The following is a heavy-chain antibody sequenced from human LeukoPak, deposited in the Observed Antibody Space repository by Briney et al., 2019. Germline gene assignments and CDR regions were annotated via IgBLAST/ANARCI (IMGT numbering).Heavy chain of an antibody. Sequence: GGSLRLSCAAAGFTFSSYAMSWVRQAPGKGLEWVSHISGGGGSTYYPYSVKGRSTISRDNSKSTLYLQMNSLRAEDTAVYYCAKLGSGWRYFDYWGQGTLVTVSS. CDR3: AKLGSGWRYFDY. CDR2: ISGGGGST. D-gene: IGHD6-19*01. J-gene: IGHJ4*02. V-gene: IGHV3-23*01. CDR1: GFTFSSYA.